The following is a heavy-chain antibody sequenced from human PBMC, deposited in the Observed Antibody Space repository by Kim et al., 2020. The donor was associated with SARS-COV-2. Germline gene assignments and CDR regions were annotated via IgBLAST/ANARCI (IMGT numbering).Heavy chain of an antibody. J-gene: IGHJ4*02. CDR2: INPNSGNT. CDR3: SRGDAWNGGITYSDC. V-gene: IGHV1-8*03. D-gene: IGHD1-1*01. Sequence: ASVKVSCKASGDTFSRYDINWVRQAPGQGLEWMGWINPNSGNTDYAQKFQGRVTITRDNSTNTAYMDLSSLRSADKAVYYWSRGDAWNGGITYSDCCVQG. CDR1: GDTFSRYD.